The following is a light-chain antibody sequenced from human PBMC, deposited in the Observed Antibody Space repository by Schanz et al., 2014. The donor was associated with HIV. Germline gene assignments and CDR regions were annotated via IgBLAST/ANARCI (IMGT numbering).Light chain of an antibody. CDR3: KQYGSSLWT. J-gene: IGKJ1*01. V-gene: IGKV3-20*01. CDR2: GAS. Sequence: EIVLTQSPGTLSLSPGERATLSCRASQSVSSSYLAWYQQKPGQAPRLLIYGASSRATGIPDRFSGSGSGTGFTLTISRLEPEDFAVYYCKQYGSSLWTFGQGTKVEIK. CDR1: QSVSSSY.